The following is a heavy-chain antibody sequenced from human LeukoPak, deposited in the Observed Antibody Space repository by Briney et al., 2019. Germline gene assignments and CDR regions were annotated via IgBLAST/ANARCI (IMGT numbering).Heavy chain of an antibody. V-gene: IGHV1-8*01. CDR1: GYIFTNYE. J-gene: IGHJ4*02. CDR2: MSPYSGKT. CDR3: AIATGGGTSWFFDY. Sequence: GPSVKVSRKASGYIFTNYEINWVRQATGQGLEYMGWMSPYSGKTKFAQKFQGRLTLTRDTSTTTAYMELSSLRSDGTAIYYCAIATGGGTSWFFDYWGQGTLVTVSS. D-gene: IGHD2-2*01.